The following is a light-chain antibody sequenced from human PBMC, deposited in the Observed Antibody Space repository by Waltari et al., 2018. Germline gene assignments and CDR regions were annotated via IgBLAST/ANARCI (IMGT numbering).Light chain of an antibody. CDR1: QSVSSN. CDR3: QQYNNLWT. CDR2: GAS. J-gene: IGKJ1*01. V-gene: IGKV3-15*01. Sequence: EIVMTQSPATLSVSPGERATLSCRASQSVSSNLAWYQQKPGQAPRLLIYGASTRATVIPARFSGSGSGTEFTLTISSLQSEDFAVYYCQQYNNLWTFGQGTKVEIK.